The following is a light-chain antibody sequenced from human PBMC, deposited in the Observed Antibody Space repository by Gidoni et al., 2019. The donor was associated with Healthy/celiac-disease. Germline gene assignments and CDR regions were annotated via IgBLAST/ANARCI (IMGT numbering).Light chain of an antibody. V-gene: IGKV3-15*01. CDR2: GAS. Sequence: EIVMTQSPATLSVSPGERATLSCRASQSVSSNLAWYQQKPGQAPRLLIYGASTRATGIPARFSGSGSGTEFTLTISSLQSEDFAVYYCQQYNNWPKXFXQGTKVEIK. CDR1: QSVSSN. J-gene: IGKJ1*01. CDR3: QQYNNWPKX.